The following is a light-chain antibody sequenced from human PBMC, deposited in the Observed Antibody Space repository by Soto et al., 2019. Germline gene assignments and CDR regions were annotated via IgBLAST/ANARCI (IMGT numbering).Light chain of an antibody. CDR3: QQYSSSRT. CDR2: GGS. Sequence: EIVLTQSPGTLSLSPGERATLSCRASQSVRNNYLAWYQQKPGQAPRLLIYGGSSRATGIPVRFSGSGSETDFTLTITRLEPEDFAMYYCQQYSSSRTFGQGTKVDIK. CDR1: QSVRNNY. J-gene: IGKJ1*01. V-gene: IGKV3-20*01.